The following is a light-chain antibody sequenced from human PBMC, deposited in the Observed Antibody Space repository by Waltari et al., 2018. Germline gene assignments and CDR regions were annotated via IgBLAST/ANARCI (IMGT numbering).Light chain of an antibody. J-gene: IGKJ4*01. V-gene: IGKV1-9*01. Sequence: DIQLTQSPSFLSASVGDRVTITCRASQDISRYLAWYQQKPGKAPKLLMYTASTLQSGVPSRFSGSGSGTEFTLTISSLQSEDFATYYCQQLKSYPLTFGGGTKVEIK. CDR2: TAS. CDR1: QDISRY. CDR3: QQLKSYPLT.